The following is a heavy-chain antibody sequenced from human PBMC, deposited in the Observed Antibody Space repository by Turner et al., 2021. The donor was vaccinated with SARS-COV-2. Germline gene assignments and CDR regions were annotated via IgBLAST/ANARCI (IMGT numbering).Heavy chain of an antibody. Sequence: QVQLQESGPGLVKPSETLSLTCTVSGGSISSYYWSWIRQPAGKGLEWIGRIYTSGNTNYNPSLKSRVTMSVDTSKNQLSLNLISMTAADTAVYYCARHQGSTSGYDHGMNVWGQGTAVIVSS. CDR2: IYTSGNT. CDR1: GGSISSYY. D-gene: IGHD1-1*01. CDR3: ARHQGSTSGYDHGMNV. J-gene: IGHJ6*02. V-gene: IGHV4-4*07.